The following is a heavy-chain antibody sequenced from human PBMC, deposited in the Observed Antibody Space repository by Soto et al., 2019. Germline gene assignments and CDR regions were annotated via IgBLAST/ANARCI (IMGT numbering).Heavy chain of an antibody. Sequence: SSETLSLTCAVSGGSISSGGYSWSWIRQPPGKGLEWIGYIYYSGSTNYNPSLKSRVTISVDTSKNQFSLKLSSVTAADTAVYYCAIYDYGGKDPFDYWGQGTLVTVSS. D-gene: IGHD4-17*01. CDR2: IYYSGST. J-gene: IGHJ4*02. CDR1: GGSISSGGYS. CDR3: AIYDYGGKDPFDY. V-gene: IGHV4-61*08.